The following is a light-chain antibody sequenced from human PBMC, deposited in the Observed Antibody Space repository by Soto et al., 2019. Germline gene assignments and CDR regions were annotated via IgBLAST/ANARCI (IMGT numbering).Light chain of an antibody. CDR2: DVS. V-gene: IGLV2-14*01. CDR1: SSDVGGYNY. J-gene: IGLJ2*01. Sequence: QSALTQPASVSGSPGQSITISCTGTSSDVGGYNYVSWYQQHPGTAPILMIYDVSNRPSGVSNRFAGSKSGNTAALTISGLQAEDEAEDYCSSYTSSSTYVVFGGGTKLTVL. CDR3: SSYTSSSTYVV.